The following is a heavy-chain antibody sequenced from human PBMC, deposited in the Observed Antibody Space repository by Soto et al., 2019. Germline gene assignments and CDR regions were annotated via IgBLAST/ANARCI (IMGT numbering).Heavy chain of an antibody. D-gene: IGHD3-22*01. J-gene: IGHJ4*02. CDR3: ASTPAYYYHSGLAARVDY. Sequence: GGSLRLSCAASGFTFSSYSMNWVRQAPGKGLEWVSYISSSSSTIYYADSVKGRFTISRDNAKNSLYLQMNSLRDEDTAVYYCASTPAYYYHSGLAARVDYWGQGTLVTVSS. V-gene: IGHV3-48*02. CDR2: ISSSSSTI. CDR1: GFTFSSYS.